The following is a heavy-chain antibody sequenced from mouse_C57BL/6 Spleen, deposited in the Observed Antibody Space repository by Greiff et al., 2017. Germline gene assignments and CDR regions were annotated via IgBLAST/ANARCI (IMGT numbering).Heavy chain of an antibody. V-gene: IGHV1-74*01. CDR2: IHPSDSDT. CDR1: GYTFTSYW. Sequence: QVQLQQPGAELVKPGASVKVSCKASGYTFTSYWMHWVKQRPGQGLEWIGRIHPSDSDTNYNQKFKGKDTLTVDKSSSTAYMQLSSLTSEDSAVYYCAIEGYDGYYYAMDYWGQGTSVTVSS. CDR3: AIEGYDGYYYAMDY. D-gene: IGHD2-14*01. J-gene: IGHJ4*01.